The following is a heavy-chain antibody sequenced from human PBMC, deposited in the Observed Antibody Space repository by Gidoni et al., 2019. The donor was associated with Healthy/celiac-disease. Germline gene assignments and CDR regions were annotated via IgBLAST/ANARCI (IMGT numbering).Heavy chain of an antibody. CDR1: GFTFSSYG. V-gene: IGHV3-33*01. CDR3: ARESSSWSLDY. D-gene: IGHD6-13*01. CDR2: IWYDGSNK. J-gene: IGHJ4*02. Sequence: QVQLVESGGGVVQPGRSLRLSCAASGFTFSSYGMHWVRQAPGKGLGWVAVIWYDGSNKYYADSVKGRFTISRDNSKNTLYLQMNSLRAEDTAVYYCARESSSWSLDYWGQGTLVTVSS.